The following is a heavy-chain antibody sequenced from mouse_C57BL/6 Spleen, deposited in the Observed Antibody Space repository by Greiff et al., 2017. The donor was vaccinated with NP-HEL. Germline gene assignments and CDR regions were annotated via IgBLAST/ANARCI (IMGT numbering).Heavy chain of an antibody. D-gene: IGHD1-3*01. V-gene: IGHV2-9*01. CDR2: IWGGGGT. CDR1: GFSFTSYG. Sequence: VKLVESGPGLVAPSQSLSITCTVSGFSFTSYGVDWVRQPPGKGLEWLGVIWGGGGTNSNSALMYRLGISKDNSKSQVFLKMNSLQTDDTARYYCAKREWLLSMGCWGTATSVTVA. CDR3: AKREWLLSMGC. J-gene: IGHJ4*01.